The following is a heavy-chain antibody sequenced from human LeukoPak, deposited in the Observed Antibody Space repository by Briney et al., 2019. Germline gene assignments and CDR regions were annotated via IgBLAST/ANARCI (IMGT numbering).Heavy chain of an antibody. J-gene: IGHJ3*02. CDR2: ISGSGAST. Sequence: GGSLRLSCAASGVTFSSYAMSWVRQAPGKGLEWVSVISGSGASTYYADSVKGRFTISRDNAMNSLYLQMNSLRAEDTAVYYCARDYHYYDSSGYPGSGFDIWGQGTMVTVSS. V-gene: IGHV3-23*01. D-gene: IGHD3-22*01. CDR1: GVTFSSYA. CDR3: ARDYHYYDSSGYPGSGFDI.